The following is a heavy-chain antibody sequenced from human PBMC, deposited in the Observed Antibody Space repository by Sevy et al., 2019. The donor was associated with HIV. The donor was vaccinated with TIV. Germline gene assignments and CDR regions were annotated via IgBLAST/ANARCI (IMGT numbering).Heavy chain of an antibody. CDR3: TRGAHPLDY. CDR1: GDSVSSNRAA. Sequence: SQTLSLTCVISGDSVSSNRAAWNWIRQSPSRGLEWLGRTYYRSTWYTDYAVCVKSRITINTDTSKNQVSLQLNSVTPEDTAVYYCTRGAHPLDYWGQGTLVTVSS. CDR2: TYYRSTWYT. V-gene: IGHV6-1*01. J-gene: IGHJ4*02.